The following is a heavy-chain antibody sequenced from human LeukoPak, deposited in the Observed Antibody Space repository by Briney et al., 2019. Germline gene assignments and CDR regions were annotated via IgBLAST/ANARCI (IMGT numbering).Heavy chain of an antibody. D-gene: IGHD5-12*01. J-gene: IGHJ4*02. CDR3: ARVSGRMSGYDSGFDD. Sequence: SGPTLVNPTQPLTLTYTFSGFSRSTSGMFVNWIRQPPGKALEWLALINWDDDRYYSTSLKTRLTISKDTSKNQVVLTMTNMDPVDTATYYCARVSGRMSGYDSGFDDWGQGTLVTVSS. V-gene: IGHV2-70*01. CDR2: INWDDDR. CDR1: GFSRSTSGMF.